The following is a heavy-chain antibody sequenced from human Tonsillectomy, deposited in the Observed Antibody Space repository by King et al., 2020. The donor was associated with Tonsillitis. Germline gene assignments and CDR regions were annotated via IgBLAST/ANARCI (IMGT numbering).Heavy chain of an antibody. J-gene: IGHJ2*01. CDR1: GFTFDDYA. Sequence: EVQLVESGGDLVQPGRSLRLSCAASGFTFDDYAMHWVRQAPGKGLEWVSGISWNSGSIAYGGSLKGRCTISRDNAKNALYLEMNSLRAEDTALYYCARMRGVSHIHWFFDLWGRGTLVTVSS. CDR2: ISWNSGSI. CDR3: ARMRGVSHIHWFFDL. V-gene: IGHV3-9*01. D-gene: IGHD3-10*01.